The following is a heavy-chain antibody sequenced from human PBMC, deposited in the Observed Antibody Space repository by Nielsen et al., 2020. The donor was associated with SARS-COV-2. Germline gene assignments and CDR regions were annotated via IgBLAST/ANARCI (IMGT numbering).Heavy chain of an antibody. CDR3: ARGGMIGNSGFDY. V-gene: IGHV3-33*01. Sequence: WIRQPPGKGLEWVAVIWYDGSNKYYADSVKGRFTISRDNSKNTLYLQMNSLRAEDTAVYYCARGGMIGNSGFDYWGQGTLVTVSS. D-gene: IGHD3-22*01. J-gene: IGHJ4*02. CDR2: IWYDGSNK.